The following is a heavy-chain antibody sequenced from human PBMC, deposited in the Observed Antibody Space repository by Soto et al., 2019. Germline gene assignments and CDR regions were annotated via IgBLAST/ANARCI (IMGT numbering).Heavy chain of an antibody. CDR1: GFTFNNYA. V-gene: IGHV3-23*01. D-gene: IGHD3-22*01. CDR2: ISGGGDST. CDR3: AKDLDPFSSGPIGY. Sequence: GGSLRLSCAASGFTFNNYAMRWVRQAPGKGLEWVSGISGGGDSTYYADSVKGRFTISRDNSKNTLYLQMNSLRAEDTAVYYCAKDLDPFSSGPIGYWGQGTLVTVSS. J-gene: IGHJ4*02.